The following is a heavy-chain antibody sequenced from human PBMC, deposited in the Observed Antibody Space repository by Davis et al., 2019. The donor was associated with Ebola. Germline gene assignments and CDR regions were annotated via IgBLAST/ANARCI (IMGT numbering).Heavy chain of an antibody. CDR3: AGSSYYYYGMDV. J-gene: IGHJ6*02. Sequence: GESLKISCQDSGNSFSSHWIGWVRQMPGKGLEWMGRIDPSDSYTNYSPSFQGHVTISADKSISTAYLQWSSLKASDTAMYYCAGSSYYYYGMDVWGQGTTVTVSS. CDR2: IDPSDSYT. CDR1: GNSFSSHW. V-gene: IGHV5-10-1*01. D-gene: IGHD6-6*01.